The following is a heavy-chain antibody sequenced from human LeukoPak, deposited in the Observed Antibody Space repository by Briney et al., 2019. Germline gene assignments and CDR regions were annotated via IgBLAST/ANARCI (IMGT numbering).Heavy chain of an antibody. V-gene: IGHV1-18*01. D-gene: IGHD3-10*01. CDR3: ARARDVLLWFGATPGWFDP. CDR1: GYTFTSYG. CDR2: ISAYNGNT. Sequence: GASVKVSCKASGYTFTSYGISWVRQAPGQGLEWMGWISAYNGNTNYAQKLQGRVTMTTDTSTSTAYMELRSLRSDDTAVYYCARARDVLLWFGATPGWFDPWGQGTLVTGSS. J-gene: IGHJ5*02.